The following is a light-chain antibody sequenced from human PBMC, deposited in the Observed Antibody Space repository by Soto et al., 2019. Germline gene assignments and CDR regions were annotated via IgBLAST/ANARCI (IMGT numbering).Light chain of an antibody. Sequence: EIVLTQSPATLSLSPGETATLSCRDSQRVANFLAWLQHKPGQAPRVVIYDTSNRATGSPARFSGSGSGTDFTLTITNIEPEDFAVYYCQQRSWPLFSFGQGTRLE. J-gene: IGKJ2*03. V-gene: IGKV3-11*01. CDR2: DTS. CDR1: QRVANF. CDR3: QQRSWPLFS.